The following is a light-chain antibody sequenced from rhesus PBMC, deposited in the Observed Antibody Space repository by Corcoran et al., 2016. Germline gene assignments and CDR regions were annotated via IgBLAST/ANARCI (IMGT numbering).Light chain of an antibody. V-gene: IGKV2S2*01. CDR1: QSLLHSNGNTY. CDR2: KVT. J-gene: IGKJ1*01. Sequence: DIMMTQTPLSLPVTPGEPASISCRSSQSLLHSNGNTYLDWFLQKPGQSPRLLIYKVTNRESGVPDRFSGGGSGTDFTLKISRVEPEDVGVYYCMQSTRDPRTFGQGTKVEIK. CDR3: MQSTRDPRT.